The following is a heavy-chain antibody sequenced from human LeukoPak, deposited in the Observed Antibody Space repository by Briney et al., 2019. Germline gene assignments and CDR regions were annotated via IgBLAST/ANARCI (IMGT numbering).Heavy chain of an antibody. J-gene: IGHJ4*02. Sequence: PSETLSLTCAVYGGSFSGYYWSWIRQPPGKGLEWIGEINHSGSTNYNPSLKSRVTISVDTSKNQFSLKLSSVTAADTAVYYCAKGTWATVTAFDYWGQGTLVTVSS. CDR2: INHSGST. CDR3: AKGTWATVTAFDY. CDR1: GGSFSGYY. D-gene: IGHD4-17*01. V-gene: IGHV4-34*01.